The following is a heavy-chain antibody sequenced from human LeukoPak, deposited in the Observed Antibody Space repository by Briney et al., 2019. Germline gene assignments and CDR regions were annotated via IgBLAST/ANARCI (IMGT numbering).Heavy chain of an antibody. J-gene: IGHJ4*02. CDR1: GFTFSSYG. CDR2: IRYDGSNK. Sequence: PGGSLRLSCAASGFTFSSYGMHWVRQAPGKGLEWVAFIRYDGSNKYYADSVKGRFTISRDNSKNTLYLQMNSLRAEDTAVYYCAKDRIAAAGELDYWGQGTLVTVSS. D-gene: IGHD6-13*01. CDR3: AKDRIAAAGELDY. V-gene: IGHV3-30*02.